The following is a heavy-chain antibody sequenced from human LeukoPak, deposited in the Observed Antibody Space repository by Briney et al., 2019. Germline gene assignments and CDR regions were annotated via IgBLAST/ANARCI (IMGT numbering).Heavy chain of an antibody. V-gene: IGHV3-23*01. Sequence: GASLRLSCAASGFTLSSYAMSWVRQAPGKGLEWVSAISGSGGSTYYADSVKGRFTVSRDNSKNTLYLQMNSLRADDTAVYSCAKFSGYSSGWYYRDYFDYWGQGTLVTVSS. CDR3: AKFSGYSSGWYYRDYFDY. CDR2: ISGSGGST. J-gene: IGHJ4*02. CDR1: GFTLSSYA. D-gene: IGHD6-19*01.